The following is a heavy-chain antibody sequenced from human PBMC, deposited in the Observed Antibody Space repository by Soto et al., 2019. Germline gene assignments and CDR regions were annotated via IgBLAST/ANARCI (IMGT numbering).Heavy chain of an antibody. D-gene: IGHD5-18*01. Sequence: QVQLQESGPGLVKPSETLSLTCTVSGGSVSSGSYYWSWIRQPPGKGLEWIGYIYYSGSTTYNPSLKSRVTISVDTSKNQFSLKLSSVTAADTAVYYCARPLYSYGPMDVWGQGTTVTVSS. CDR3: ARPLYSYGPMDV. V-gene: IGHV4-61*01. CDR2: IYYSGST. CDR1: GGSVSSGSYY. J-gene: IGHJ6*02.